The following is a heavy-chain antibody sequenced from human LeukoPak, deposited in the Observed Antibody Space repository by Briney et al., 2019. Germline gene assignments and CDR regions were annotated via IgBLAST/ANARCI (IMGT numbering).Heavy chain of an antibody. V-gene: IGHV4-39*01. CDR1: GGSISSSSYY. Sequence: SETLSLTCTVSGGSISSSSYYWGWIRQPPGKGLEWIVSIYYSGSTYYNPSLKSRVTISVDTSKNQFSLKLSSVTAADTAVYYCARRIVVVPAAIQYYYYGMDVWGQGTTVTVSS. CDR2: IYYSGST. J-gene: IGHJ6*02. CDR3: ARRIVVVPAAIQYYYYGMDV. D-gene: IGHD2-2*02.